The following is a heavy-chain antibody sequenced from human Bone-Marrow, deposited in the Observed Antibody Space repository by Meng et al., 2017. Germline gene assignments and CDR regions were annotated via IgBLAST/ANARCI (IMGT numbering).Heavy chain of an antibody. CDR1: GGSFSGSD. CDR2: INHSGST. Sequence: QVQRSQVGRWLLEPPAPPSLTCSVDGGSFSGSDWSWIRQPPGKGLEWIGEINHSGSTNYTPSLKSRVTISVDTSKNQFSLKLSSVTAADTAVYYCARRPGHSSSWHRLPEGKFDPWGQGTLVTVSS. J-gene: IGHJ5*02. V-gene: IGHV4-34*01. CDR3: ARRPGHSSSWHRLPEGKFDP. D-gene: IGHD6-13*01.